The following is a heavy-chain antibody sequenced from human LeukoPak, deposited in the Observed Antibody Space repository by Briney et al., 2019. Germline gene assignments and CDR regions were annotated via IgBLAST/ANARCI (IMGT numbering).Heavy chain of an antibody. CDR3: ARHGGYCSSTSCFEYFHH. CDR2: IYYSGST. J-gene: IGHJ1*01. D-gene: IGHD2-2*01. Sequence: SETLSLTCTVSGGSVSSSSNYWGWIRQPPGKGLEWIGSIYYSGSTYYNPSLKSRVTISVDTSKNQFSLKLSSVTAADTAVYYCARHGGYCSSTSCFEYFHHWGQGTLVTVPS. V-gene: IGHV4-39*01. CDR1: GGSVSSSSNY.